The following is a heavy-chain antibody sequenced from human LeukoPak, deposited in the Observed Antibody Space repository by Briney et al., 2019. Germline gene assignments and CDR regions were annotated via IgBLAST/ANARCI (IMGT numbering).Heavy chain of an antibody. D-gene: IGHD3-22*01. Sequence: SETLSLTCTVSGGSISSSSYYWGWIRQPPGKGLEWIGSIYYSGSTNYNPSLKSRVTISVDTSKNQFSLKLSSVTAADTAVYYCATAILVVVRHGFDYWGQGTLVTVSS. CDR1: GGSISSSSYY. CDR2: IYYSGST. J-gene: IGHJ4*02. V-gene: IGHV4-39*07. CDR3: ATAILVVVRHGFDY.